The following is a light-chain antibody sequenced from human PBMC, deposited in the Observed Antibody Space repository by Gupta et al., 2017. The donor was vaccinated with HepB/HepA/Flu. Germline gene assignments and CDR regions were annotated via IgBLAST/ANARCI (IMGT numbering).Light chain of an antibody. V-gene: IGKV1-33*01. CDR1: QDISNY. CDR3: QQYDNLPPTWT. Sequence: DIQMTQSPSSLTASVGDRVTITCQASQDISNYLNWYQQKPGKAPKLLIYDASNLETGVPSRFSGSRSGTDFTFTISSLQPEDIATYYCQQYDNLPPTWTFGQGTKVEIK. CDR2: DAS. J-gene: IGKJ1*01.